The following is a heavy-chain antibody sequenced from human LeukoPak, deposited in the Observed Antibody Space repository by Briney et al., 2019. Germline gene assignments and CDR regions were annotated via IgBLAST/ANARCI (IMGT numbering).Heavy chain of an antibody. D-gene: IGHD1-26*01. CDR1: GFTFSDYY. V-gene: IGHV3-11*01. Sequence: GGSLRLSCAASGFTFSDYYMSWIRQAPGKGLEWVSYISSSGSTVYYADSVKGRFTIPRDNAKNSLYLQMNSLRAEDTAVYYCARDDAYSGSYVWFDPWGQGTLVTVSS. J-gene: IGHJ5*02. CDR2: ISSSGSTV. CDR3: ARDDAYSGSYVWFDP.